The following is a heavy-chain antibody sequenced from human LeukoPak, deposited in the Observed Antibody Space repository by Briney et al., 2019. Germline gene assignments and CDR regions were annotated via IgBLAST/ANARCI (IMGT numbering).Heavy chain of an antibody. CDR3: ARVKRSGSYPLGNRCYYMDV. CDR2: ISYDGSNK. D-gene: IGHD3-10*01. V-gene: IGHV3-30*04. CDR1: GFTFSSYA. Sequence: GGSLRLSCAASGFTFSSYAMHWVRQAPGKGLEWVAVISYDGSNKYYADSVTGRFTISRDNSKNTLYLQMNSLRAEDTAVYYCARVKRSGSYPLGNRCYYMDVWGKGTTVTISS. J-gene: IGHJ6*03.